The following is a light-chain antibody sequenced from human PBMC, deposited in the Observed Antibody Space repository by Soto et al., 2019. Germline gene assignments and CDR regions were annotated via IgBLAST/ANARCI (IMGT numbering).Light chain of an antibody. V-gene: IGLV1-40*01. CDR1: SSNIGAGYD. CDR3: QSYDSSLSGVL. CDR2: GTT. J-gene: IGLJ2*01. Sequence: QSVLTQPTSVSGAPGQRVTISCTGSSSNIGAGYDVHWYQHLPGTAPKLLIYGTTNRPSGFPDRFSGSKSDTSASLAITGLQAEDEADYYCQSYDSSLSGVLFGGGTKLTVL.